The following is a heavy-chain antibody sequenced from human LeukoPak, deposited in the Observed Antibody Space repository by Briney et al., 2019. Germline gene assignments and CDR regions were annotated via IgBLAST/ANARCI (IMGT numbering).Heavy chain of an antibody. Sequence: GGSLRLSCAASGFTFSSHWMHWVRQVPGGGLVWVSSINSDGSYADSVEGRFTISRDNAKNTLYLQMNSLSAEDTAVYYCARERSRGMDVWGPGTTVTVSS. V-gene: IGHV3-74*01. CDR2: INSDGS. CDR3: ARERSRGMDV. CDR1: GFTFSSHW. J-gene: IGHJ6*02.